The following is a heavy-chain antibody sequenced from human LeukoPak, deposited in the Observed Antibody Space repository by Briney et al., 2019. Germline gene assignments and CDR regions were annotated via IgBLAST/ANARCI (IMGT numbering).Heavy chain of an antibody. Sequence: ASVKVSCKASGYTFTSHYMHWVRQAPGQGLEWMGIINPSGGSTSYAQKFQGRVTMTRDTSTSTVYMELSSLRSEDTAVYYCARASWLREVTNYYYMDVWGKGTTVTVSS. CDR2: INPSGGST. CDR1: GYTFTSHY. J-gene: IGHJ6*03. CDR3: ARASWLREVTNYYYMDV. D-gene: IGHD4-17*01. V-gene: IGHV1-46*01.